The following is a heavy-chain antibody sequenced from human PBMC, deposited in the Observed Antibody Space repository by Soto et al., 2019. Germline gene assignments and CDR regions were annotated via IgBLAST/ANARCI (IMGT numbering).Heavy chain of an antibody. CDR1: GFTVKTNY. J-gene: IGHJ6*02. D-gene: IGHD2-21*01. CDR3: VRDGGGEYPGMDV. Sequence: LRLPCAASGFTVKTNYMSWVRQAPGRGLEWVSILYTSGSADFADSVKGRFTISSDYSRNTLYLQMNSLRAEDTAVYYCVRDGGGEYPGMDVWGQGTTVTVSS. CDR2: LYTSGSA. V-gene: IGHV3-53*01.